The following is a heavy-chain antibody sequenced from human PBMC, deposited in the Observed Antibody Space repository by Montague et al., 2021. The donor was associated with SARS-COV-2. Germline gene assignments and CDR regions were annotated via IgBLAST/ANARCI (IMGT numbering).Heavy chain of an antibody. J-gene: IGHJ4*02. CDR1: GFTSGDYH. CDR3: ARSPRGSGSGWLDY. D-gene: IGHD6-19*01. Sequence: SLRLSCAASGFTSGDYHMTWIRQPPGKGLQWVANINQDETTITYADSVKGRFTISRDNATNSLILQMNSLKGEDTAVYYCARSPRGSGSGWLDYWGQGTLVTVSS. V-gene: IGHV3-7*01. CDR2: INQDETTI.